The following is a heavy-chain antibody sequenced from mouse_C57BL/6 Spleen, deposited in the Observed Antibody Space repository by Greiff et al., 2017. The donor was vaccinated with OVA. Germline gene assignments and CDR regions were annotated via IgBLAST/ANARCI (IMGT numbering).Heavy chain of an antibody. CDR2: ISDGGSYT. J-gene: IGHJ3*01. V-gene: IGHV5-4*01. Sequence: VHLVESGGGLVKPGGSLKLSCAASGFTFSSYAMSWVRQTPEKRLEWVATISDGGSYTYYPDNVKGRFTISRDNAKNNLYLQMSHLKSEDTAMYYWAREGGNDFDGGFAYWGQGTLVTVSA. CDR1: GFTFSSYA. CDR3: AREGGNDFDGGFAY. D-gene: IGHD2-4*01.